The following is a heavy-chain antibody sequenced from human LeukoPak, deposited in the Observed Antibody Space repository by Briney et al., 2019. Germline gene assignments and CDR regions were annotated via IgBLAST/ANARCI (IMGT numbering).Heavy chain of an antibody. Sequence: PGGSLRLSCAASGFTFSSYAMHWVRQAPGKGLEWVANVNQDGSEKYYVDSMKGRFTISRDNAKNSLYLQMNSLRAEDTATYYCSRSLDYWGQGIQVTVSS. CDR1: GFTFSSYA. CDR3: SRSLDY. CDR2: VNQDGSEK. V-gene: IGHV3-7*01. J-gene: IGHJ4*02.